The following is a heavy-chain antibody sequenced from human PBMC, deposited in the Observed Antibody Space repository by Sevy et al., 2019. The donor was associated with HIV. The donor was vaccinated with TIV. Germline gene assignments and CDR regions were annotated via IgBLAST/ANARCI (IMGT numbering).Heavy chain of an antibody. CDR2: ISVDGLNE. CDR1: GFMFSTFG. D-gene: IGHD3-10*02. V-gene: IGHV3-30*02. CDR3: ARDRCCSYRKCHNWFDL. Sequence: GGSLRLSCGASGFMFSTFGMHWVRQAPGKGPEWVAFISVDGLNEYYADSVKGRFTVSRDNSNNISFLEVNSLRAEDTGVYYCARDRCCSYRKCHNWFDLWGQGTLVTVSS. J-gene: IGHJ5*02.